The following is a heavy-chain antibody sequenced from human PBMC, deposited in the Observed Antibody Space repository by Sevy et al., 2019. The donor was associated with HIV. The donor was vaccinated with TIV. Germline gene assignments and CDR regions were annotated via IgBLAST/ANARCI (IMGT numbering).Heavy chain of an antibody. CDR3: TKGGVSAGYAYDI. V-gene: IGHV3-43*01. J-gene: IGHJ3*02. CDR1: GLNFNDYT. Sequence: GGSLRLSCAASGLNFNDYTMNWVRQAPGKGLEWVSFISWDGSSTYYADSVKGRFTISRENTKNSLFLQMNSLRTEDTACYYCTKGGVSAGYAYDIWGQGTMVTVSS. D-gene: IGHD2-2*01. CDR2: ISWDGSST.